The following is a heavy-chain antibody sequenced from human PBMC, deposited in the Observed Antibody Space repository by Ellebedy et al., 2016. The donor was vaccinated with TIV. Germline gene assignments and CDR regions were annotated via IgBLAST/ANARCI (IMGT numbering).Heavy chain of an antibody. J-gene: IGHJ4*02. CDR2: ISAYNGNT. Sequence: ASVKVSXXASGYTFTSYGISWVRQAPGQGLEWMGWISAYNGNTNYAQKLQGRVTMTTDTSTSTAYMELRSLRSDDTAVYYCARDRGFATSLAGYSYVGYWGQGTLVTVSS. D-gene: IGHD5-18*01. V-gene: IGHV1-18*01. CDR1: GYTFTSYG. CDR3: ARDRGFATSLAGYSYVGY.